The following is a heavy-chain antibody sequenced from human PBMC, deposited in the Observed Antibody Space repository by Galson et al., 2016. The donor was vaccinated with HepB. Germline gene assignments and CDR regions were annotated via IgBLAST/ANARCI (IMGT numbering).Heavy chain of an antibody. CDR1: AFPFSSHA. D-gene: IGHD2-15*01. V-gene: IGHV3-23*01. Sequence: SLRLSCAVSAFPFSSHAMGWVRQAPGEGLEWVSVVRTTDVRSGFKTSYADSVRGRFPVSRDDPGNTLFLQMNSLRVTDTAVYYCARLYCGGGGCYPRPYYFDFWGHGIPVTVS. CDR3: ARLYCGGGGCYPRPYYFDF. CDR2: VRTTDVRSGFKT. J-gene: IGHJ4*01.